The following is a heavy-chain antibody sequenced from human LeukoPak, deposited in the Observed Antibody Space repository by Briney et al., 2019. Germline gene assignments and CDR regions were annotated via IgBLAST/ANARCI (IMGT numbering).Heavy chain of an antibody. D-gene: IGHD4-17*01. CDR3: AKGGDYGDPKVFDI. J-gene: IGHJ3*02. Sequence: GGSLRLSCAASGFTFSSYAMHWVRQAPGKGLEWVAVISYDGSNKYYADSVKGRFTISRDNSKNTLYLQMNSLRAEDTAVYYCAKGGDYGDPKVFDIWGQGTMVTVSS. CDR1: GFTFSSYA. V-gene: IGHV3-30-3*01. CDR2: ISYDGSNK.